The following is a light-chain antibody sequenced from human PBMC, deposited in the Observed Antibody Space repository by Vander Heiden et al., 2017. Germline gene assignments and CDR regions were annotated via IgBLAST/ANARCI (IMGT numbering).Light chain of an antibody. V-gene: IGLV3-25*03. CDR2: KDS. CDR3: QSADSSGTYWV. CDR1: ALPKQY. Sequence: SYELTPPPSVSVSPGQTARITCSGDALPKQYAYWYQQKPGQAPVRVIYKDSERPSGIPERFSGSSSGTTVTLTISGVQAEDEADYYCQSADSSGTYWVFGGGTKLTVL. J-gene: IGLJ3*02.